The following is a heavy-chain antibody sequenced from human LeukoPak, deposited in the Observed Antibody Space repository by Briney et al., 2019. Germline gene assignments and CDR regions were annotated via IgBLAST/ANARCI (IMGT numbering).Heavy chain of an antibody. V-gene: IGHV1-8*01. CDR1: GYTFTSYD. CDR2: MNPNSGNT. CDR3: ARGPPPTYYYDSSGNQDYYYGMDV. D-gene: IGHD3-22*01. J-gene: IGHJ6*02. Sequence: ASVKASCKASGYTFTSYDINWVQQATGQGLEWMGWMNPNSGNTGYAQKFQGRVTMTRNTSISTAYMELSSLRSEDTAVYYCARGPPPTYYYDSSGNQDYYYGMDVWGQGTTVTVSS.